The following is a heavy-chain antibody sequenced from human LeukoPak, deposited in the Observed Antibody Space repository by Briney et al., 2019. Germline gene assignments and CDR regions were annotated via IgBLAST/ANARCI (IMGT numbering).Heavy chain of an antibody. CDR3: ARHDAGIAARPFDN. CDR1: GGSISTYY. V-gene: IGHV4-4*09. J-gene: IGHJ4*02. D-gene: IGHD6-6*01. CDR2: IHASGPT. Sequence: SETLSLTCTVSGGSISTYYWSWIRRPPGKGLEWIAYIHASGPTNYNPSLKSRITISVDTSKNPFSLKLSSVTAADTAVYYCARHDAGIAARPFDNWGQGTLVTVSS.